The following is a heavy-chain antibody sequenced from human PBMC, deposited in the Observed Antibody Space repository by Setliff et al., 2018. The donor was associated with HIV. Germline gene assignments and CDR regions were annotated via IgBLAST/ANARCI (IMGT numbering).Heavy chain of an antibody. Sequence: ASVKVSCKASGYTLSSHYIHWVRQAPGHRPEWVGWINSNNGGTKYAQNFQGRVTMTRDTSITTAYMELSSLISDDTAVYYCARVGASGVPSTMDYYYYMDVWGKGTTVTVSS. D-gene: IGHD3-10*01. J-gene: IGHJ6*03. V-gene: IGHV1-2*02. CDR3: ARVGASGVPSTMDYYYYMDV. CDR1: GYTLSSHY. CDR2: INSNNGGT.